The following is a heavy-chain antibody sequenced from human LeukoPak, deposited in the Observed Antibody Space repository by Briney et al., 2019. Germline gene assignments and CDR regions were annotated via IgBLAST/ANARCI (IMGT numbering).Heavy chain of an antibody. Sequence: GGSLRLSCAASGFTFSSYAMSWVRQAPGKGREGVSAISGRGGSTYYADSVKGLFTISRDNSKKMPYLQKNNLRAEDTALYYCAKDWGPPRIAAAGTEFDYRGQGNLVTVSS. J-gene: IGHJ4*02. CDR3: AKDWGPPRIAAAGTEFDY. D-gene: IGHD6-13*01. CDR1: GFTFSSYA. V-gene: IGHV3-23*01. CDR2: ISGRGGST.